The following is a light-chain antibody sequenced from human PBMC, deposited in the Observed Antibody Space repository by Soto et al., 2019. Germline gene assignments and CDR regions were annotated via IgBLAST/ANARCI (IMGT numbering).Light chain of an antibody. V-gene: IGLV2-8*01. CDR3: SSYAGSNNLV. J-gene: IGLJ2*01. CDR1: SSDVGGYNY. CDR2: EVI. Sequence: QSALTQPPSASGSPGQSVTISCTGTSSDVGGYNYVSWYQQHPGKAPKLMIYEVIKRPSGVPDRFSGSQSGNTASLTVSGLQAEDEADYFCSSYAGSNNLVFGGGTKVTVL.